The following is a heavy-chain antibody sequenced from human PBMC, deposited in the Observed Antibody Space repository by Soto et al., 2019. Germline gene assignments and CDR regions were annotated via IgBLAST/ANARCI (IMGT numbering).Heavy chain of an antibody. J-gene: IGHJ4*02. Sequence: LRLSCAASGFTFSSYCMSWVRQAPGKGLEWVANIKQDGSEKYYVDSVKGRFNICRDNAKNSLYLQMNSLRAEDTAVYYWARDLYGGGDLSDYWGQGTLVTVSS. CDR2: IKQDGSEK. D-gene: IGHD2-21*02. CDR1: GFTFSSYC. CDR3: ARDLYGGGDLSDY. V-gene: IGHV3-7*01.